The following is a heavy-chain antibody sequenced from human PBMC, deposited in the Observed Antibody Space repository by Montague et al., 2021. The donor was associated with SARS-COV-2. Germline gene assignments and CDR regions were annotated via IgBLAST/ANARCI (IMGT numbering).Heavy chain of an antibody. CDR3: ARGVVAATYSFDY. D-gene: IGHD2-15*01. Sequence: SETLSLTCTVSGDSISGFYWSWIRQPPGKGLEWIGYINYSGSTNYNPSLKSRLTMSVDTSKKQFSLKLSSVTAADTAVYYCARGVVAATYSFDYWGQGTLVTVSS. J-gene: IGHJ4*02. CDR2: INYSGST. CDR1: GDSISGFY. V-gene: IGHV4-59*12.